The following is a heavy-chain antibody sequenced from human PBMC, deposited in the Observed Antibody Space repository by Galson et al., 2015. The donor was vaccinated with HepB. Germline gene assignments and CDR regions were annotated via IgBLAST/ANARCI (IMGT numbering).Heavy chain of an antibody. V-gene: IGHV1-69*13. J-gene: IGHJ4*02. CDR3: ARTPATARVFFDY. Sequence: SVKVSCKASGGTFSSYAISWVRQAPGQGLEWMGGIIPIFGTANYAQKFQGRVTITADESTSTAYMELSSLRSEDTAVYYCARTPATARVFFDYWGQGTLVTVSS. CDR2: IIPIFGTA. CDR1: GGTFSSYA. D-gene: IGHD2-21*02.